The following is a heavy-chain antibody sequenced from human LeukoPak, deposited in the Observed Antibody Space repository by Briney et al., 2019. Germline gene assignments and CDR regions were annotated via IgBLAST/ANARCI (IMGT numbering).Heavy chain of an antibody. Sequence: GGSLRLTCAASGFTFDDYAMHWVRQAPGKGLEWVSGISWNSGSIGYANSVKGRFTISRDNAKNSLYLQMNSLRAEDTALYYCAKGRDKYQLLSKNWFDSWGQGTLVTVSS. CDR1: GFTFDDYA. CDR2: ISWNSGSI. V-gene: IGHV3-9*01. D-gene: IGHD2-2*01. J-gene: IGHJ5*01. CDR3: AKGRDKYQLLSKNWFDS.